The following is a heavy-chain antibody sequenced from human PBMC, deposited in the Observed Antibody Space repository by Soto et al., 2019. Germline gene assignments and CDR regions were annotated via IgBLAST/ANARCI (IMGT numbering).Heavy chain of an antibody. Sequence: QVQLVQSGAEVKKPGSSVKVSCKASGGTFSYYTISWVRQAPGQGLEWMGRIIPILGIANYAQKFQGRVTSTADKSTSTAYMELSSLRSEDTAVYYCASRYSSSDYWGQGTLVTVSS. CDR3: ASRYSSSDY. V-gene: IGHV1-69*02. CDR1: GGTFSYYT. J-gene: IGHJ4*02. D-gene: IGHD6-19*01. CDR2: IIPILGIA.